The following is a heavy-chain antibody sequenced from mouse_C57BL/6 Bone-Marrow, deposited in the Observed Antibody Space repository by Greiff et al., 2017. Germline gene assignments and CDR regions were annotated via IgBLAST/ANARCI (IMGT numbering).Heavy chain of an antibody. V-gene: IGHV5-4*03. CDR3: ASEITTVVVPPRAY. CDR2: IGDGGSYT. CDR1: GFTFSSYA. D-gene: IGHD1-1*01. J-gene: IGHJ3*01. Sequence: EVKLEESGGGLVKPGGSLKLSCAASGFTFSSYAMSWVRQTPEKRLEWVATIGDGGSYTYYPDNVKGRFTISRDNAKNNLYLQMSHLKSEDTAMYYCASEITTVVVPPRAYWGQGTLVTVSA.